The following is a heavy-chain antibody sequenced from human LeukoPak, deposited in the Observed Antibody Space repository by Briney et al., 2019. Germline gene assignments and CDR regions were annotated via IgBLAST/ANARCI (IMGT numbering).Heavy chain of an antibody. D-gene: IGHD6-6*01. CDR3: ARVRSIAARPRYYYYYYMDV. Sequence: GASVKVSCKASGGTFSSYAISWVRQAPGQGLEWMGGIIPIFGTANYAQKFQGRVTITTDESTSTAYMELSSLRSEDTAVYYCARVRSIAARPRYYYYYYMDVWGKGTTVTVSS. CDR2: IIPIFGTA. J-gene: IGHJ6*03. V-gene: IGHV1-69*05. CDR1: GGTFSSYA.